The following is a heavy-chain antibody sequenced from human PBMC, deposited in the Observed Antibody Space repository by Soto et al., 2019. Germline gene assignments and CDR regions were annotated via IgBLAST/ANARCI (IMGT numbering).Heavy chain of an antibody. CDR2: IWYDGSNK. J-gene: IGHJ3*02. D-gene: IGHD2-2*01. CDR1: GFTFSSYG. CDR3: ARDTYPYCSSTSCYVGGAFDI. V-gene: IGHV3-33*01. Sequence: QVQLVESGGGVVQPGRSLRLSCAASGFTFSSYGMHWVRQAPGKGLEWVAVIWYDGSNKYYADSVKGRFTISRDNSKNTLYLHMNSLRAEDMAVYYCARDTYPYCSSTSCYVGGAFDIWGQGTMVTVSS.